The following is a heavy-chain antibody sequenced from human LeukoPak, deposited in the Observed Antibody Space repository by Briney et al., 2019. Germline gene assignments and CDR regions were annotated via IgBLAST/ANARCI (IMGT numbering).Heavy chain of an antibody. Sequence: GASVKVSCKASGGTFSSYAISWVRQAPGQGLEWMGGIIPIFGTANYAQKFQGRVTITTDESTSTAYMELSSLRSKDTAVYYCASCSSTSCYGYYMDVWGKGTTVTVSS. CDR3: ASCSSTSCYGYYMDV. CDR2: IIPIFGTA. CDR1: GGTFSSYA. V-gene: IGHV1-69*05. D-gene: IGHD2-2*01. J-gene: IGHJ6*03.